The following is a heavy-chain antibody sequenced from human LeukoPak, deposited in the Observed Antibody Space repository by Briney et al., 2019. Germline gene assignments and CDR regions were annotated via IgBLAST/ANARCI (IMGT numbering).Heavy chain of an antibody. CDR2: ITSSGTTI. V-gene: IGHV3-48*04. CDR1: GFTFSSYG. J-gene: IGHJ6*02. D-gene: IGHD1-14*01. CDR3: ATGFSRPYYYGMDV. Sequence: GGSLRLSCAASGFTFSSYGMHWVRQAPGKGLEWVSSITSSGTTIYYADSVKGRFTISRDNAKNSLYLQMNSLRAEDTAVYYCATGFSRPYYYGMDVWGQGTTVTVSS.